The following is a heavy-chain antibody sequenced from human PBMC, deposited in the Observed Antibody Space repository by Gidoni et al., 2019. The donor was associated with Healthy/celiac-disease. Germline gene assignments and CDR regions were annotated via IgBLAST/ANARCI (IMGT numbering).Heavy chain of an antibody. J-gene: IGHJ3*02. CDR1: GFTLSSYA. Sequence: QVQLVESGGGVVQPGRSLRLSCAASGFTLSSYAMHWVRQAPGKGLVLVAVISYDGSNKYYADSVKGRFTISRDNSKNTLYLQMNSLRAEDTAVYYCARVGSSGWYGLGAFDIWGQGTMVTVSS. CDR2: ISYDGSNK. CDR3: ARVGSSGWYGLGAFDI. D-gene: IGHD6-19*01. V-gene: IGHV3-30*04.